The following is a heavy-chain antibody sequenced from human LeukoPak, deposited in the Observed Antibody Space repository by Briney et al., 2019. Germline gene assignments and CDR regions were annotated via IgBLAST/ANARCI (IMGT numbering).Heavy chain of an antibody. CDR2: ISGSGGTT. V-gene: IGHV3-23*01. D-gene: IGHD3-10*01. Sequence: GGSLRLSCAASGFTFSNYAMNWVRQAPGKGLEWVSAISGSGGTTYYADSVKGRFTISRDNSKNTLYLQMNSLRADDTAVYYCAKDRYGSGTYRNLSWFDPWGQGTLVTVSS. CDR3: AKDRYGSGTYRNLSWFDP. CDR1: GFTFSNYA. J-gene: IGHJ5*02.